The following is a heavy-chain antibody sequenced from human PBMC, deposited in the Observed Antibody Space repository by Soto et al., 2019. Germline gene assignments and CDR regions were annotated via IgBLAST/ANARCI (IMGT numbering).Heavy chain of an antibody. CDR1: GGSMDGYY. J-gene: IGHJ4*02. Sequence: SETLSLTCTVSGGSMDGYYWSWIRQTPGQGLEWVGYIYFSGSTKYNPSLQSRLTISLDRSKRQFSMTLSSVTAADTAVYYCARSVATPGTNIDFWGQGTLVTVSS. CDR2: IYFSGST. CDR3: ARSVATPGTNIDF. V-gene: IGHV4-4*09. D-gene: IGHD6-13*01.